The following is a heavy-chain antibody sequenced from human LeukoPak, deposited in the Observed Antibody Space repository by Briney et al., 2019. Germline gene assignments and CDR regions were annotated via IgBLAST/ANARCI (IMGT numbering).Heavy chain of an antibody. J-gene: IGHJ4*02. V-gene: IGHV3-43*02. CDR1: GFTFDDYA. CDR2: ISGDGGST. Sequence: PGGSLRLSCAASGFTFDDYAMHWVRQAPGKGLEWVSLISGDGGSTYYADSVKGRFTISRDNSKNSLYLQMNSLRTEDTALYYCAKGSTNYYGSGSYQHTTYPDYWGQGTLVTVSS. D-gene: IGHD3-10*01. CDR3: AKGSTNYYGSGSYQHTTYPDY.